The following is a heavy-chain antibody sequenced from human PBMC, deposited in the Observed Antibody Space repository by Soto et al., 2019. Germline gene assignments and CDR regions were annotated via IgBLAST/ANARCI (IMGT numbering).Heavy chain of an antibody. V-gene: IGHV3-43*01. Sequence: GGSLRLSCAASGFTFDDYTMHWVRQAPGKGLEWVSLISWDGGSTYYADSVKGRFTISRDNSKNSLYLQMNSLRTEDTALYYCAKDMWPIAYCGGDCYSSYYYYGMDVWGQGTTVTVSS. CDR3: AKDMWPIAYCGGDCYSSYYYYGMDV. CDR2: ISWDGGST. J-gene: IGHJ6*02. CDR1: GFTFDDYT. D-gene: IGHD2-21*02.